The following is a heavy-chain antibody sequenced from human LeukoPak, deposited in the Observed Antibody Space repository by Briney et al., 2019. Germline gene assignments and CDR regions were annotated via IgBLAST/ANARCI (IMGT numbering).Heavy chain of an antibody. CDR3: GSLTVVARHH. CDR2: PNSDGRRT. D-gene: IGHD3-22*01. Sequence: GSLRVSSAASGFTFSTNRMHRVPQAPGKGRLYGAQPNSDGRRTSYTDSVKGPVTISTDKTKNTLYLEKIRLRATDTAVCNCGSLTVVARHHWGQGTLVTVSS. CDR1: GFTFSTNR. J-gene: IGHJ5*02. V-gene: IGHV3-74*01.